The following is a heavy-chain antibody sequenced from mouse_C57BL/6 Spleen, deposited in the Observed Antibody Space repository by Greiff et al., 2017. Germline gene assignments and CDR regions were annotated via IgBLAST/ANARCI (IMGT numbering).Heavy chain of an antibody. CDR1: GYTFTSYW. D-gene: IGHD2-4*01. J-gene: IGHJ3*01. V-gene: IGHV1-52*01. CDR2: IDPSDSET. Sequence: QVQLQQPGAELVRPGSSVKLSCKASGYTFTSYWMHWVKQRPIQGLEWIGNIDPSDSETHYNQKFKGKSTLTVDKSSSTAYMQLSSLTSEDSAVYYCAKGDYDGVAYWGQGTLVTVSA. CDR3: AKGDYDGVAY.